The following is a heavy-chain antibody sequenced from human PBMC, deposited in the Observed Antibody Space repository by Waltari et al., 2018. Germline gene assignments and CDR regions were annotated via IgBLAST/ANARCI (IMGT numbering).Heavy chain of an antibody. Sequence: EVQLVESGGGLVKPGGSLRLAGAASGFTFKNAWMTWARQAPGKGLEWVGRIKSKADGGTTDYAAPVQDRFIISRDDSKNTLYLQMNSLKTEDTAVYYCATFVLWFGEMSTFDYWGQGTLVSVSS. D-gene: IGHD3-10*01. CDR1: GFTFKNAW. CDR2: IKSKADGGTT. V-gene: IGHV3-15*01. CDR3: ATFVLWFGEMSTFDY. J-gene: IGHJ4*02.